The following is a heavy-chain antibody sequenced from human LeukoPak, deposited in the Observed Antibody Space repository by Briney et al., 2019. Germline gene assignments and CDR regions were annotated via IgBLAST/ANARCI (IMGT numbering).Heavy chain of an antibody. CDR2: INPNSGGT. V-gene: IGHV1-2*02. J-gene: IGHJ5*02. Sequence: GASVKVSCKASGYTFTGYYMHWVRQAPGQGLEWMGWINPNSGGTNYAQKFQGRVTMTRDTSISAAYMELSRLRSDDTAVYYCARGYCSGGSCYSSDWFDPWGQGTLVTVSS. CDR3: ARGYCSGGSCYSSDWFDP. D-gene: IGHD2-15*01. CDR1: GYTFTGYY.